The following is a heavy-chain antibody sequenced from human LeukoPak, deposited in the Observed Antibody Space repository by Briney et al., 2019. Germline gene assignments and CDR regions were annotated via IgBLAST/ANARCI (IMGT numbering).Heavy chain of an antibody. CDR2: ISYSGSS. D-gene: IGHD6-13*01. CDR1: GGSIISTIYY. CDR3: ARDRGVSGFDY. Sequence: PSETLSLTCTVSGGSIISTIYYWGWIRQSPGKGLDWIGSISYSGSSFCKPSLKSRVTIAVDTSKNQFSLRLSSVTAADTAFYYCARDRGVSGFDYWGQGTLVTASS. V-gene: IGHV4-39*07. J-gene: IGHJ4*02.